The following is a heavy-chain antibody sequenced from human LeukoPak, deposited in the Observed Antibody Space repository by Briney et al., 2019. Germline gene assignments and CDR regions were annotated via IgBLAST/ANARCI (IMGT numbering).Heavy chain of an antibody. Sequence: GGSLRLSCAASGFTVSSNCMSWVRQAPGKGLEWVSVIYSGGSTYYADSVKGRFTISRDNSKNTLYLQMNSLRAEDTAVYYCARSHYWYFDLWGRGTLVTVSS. CDR2: IYSGGST. J-gene: IGHJ2*01. CDR3: ARSHYWYFDL. V-gene: IGHV3-53*01. CDR1: GFTVSSNC.